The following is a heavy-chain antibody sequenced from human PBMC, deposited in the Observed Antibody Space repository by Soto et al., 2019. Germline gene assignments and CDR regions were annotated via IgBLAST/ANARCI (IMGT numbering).Heavy chain of an antibody. CDR2: IIPIFGTA. CDR1: RGTFSSYA. D-gene: IGHD2-8*01. Sequence: GASVKVSCKASRGTFSSYAISWVRQAPGQGLEWMGGIIPIFGTANYAQKFQGRVTITADESTSTAYMELSSLRSEDTAVYYCARGEEGYCTNGVCPPSDFFYYYGMDVWGQGTTVTVSS. J-gene: IGHJ6*02. CDR3: ARGEEGYCTNGVCPPSDFFYYYGMDV. V-gene: IGHV1-69*13.